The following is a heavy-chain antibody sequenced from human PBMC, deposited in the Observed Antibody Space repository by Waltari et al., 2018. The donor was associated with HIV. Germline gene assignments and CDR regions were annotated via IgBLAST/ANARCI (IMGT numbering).Heavy chain of an antibody. J-gene: IGHJ6*02. CDR1: GFTFPNHG. Sequence: VQLVQPGPEMKKVGASVKISCRASGFTFPNHGISWVRRAPGRGLEWMGWISAYDGNIKVAQNFKDRVILTTEASTNTAYLELRSLNPDDTALYHCVRGGGTWLYDMYYYQGMDVWGQGTTVTVS. D-gene: IGHD3-16*01. CDR3: VRGGGTWLYDMYYYQGMDV. CDR2: ISAYDGNI. V-gene: IGHV1-18*01.